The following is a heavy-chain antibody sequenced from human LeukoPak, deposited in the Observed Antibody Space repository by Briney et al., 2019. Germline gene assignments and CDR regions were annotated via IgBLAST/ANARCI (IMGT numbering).Heavy chain of an antibody. CDR2: LYSGGST. CDR3: ARAPVAVAGSWYFDY. CDR1: GLTVNSNY. J-gene: IGHJ4*02. D-gene: IGHD6-13*01. V-gene: IGHV3-66*01. Sequence: GGSLRLSSAASGLTVNSNYMSWVRQAPGKGLEWVSVLYSGGSTYYADSVKGRFTISRDNSKNTLYLQMNSLRVEDTAVYYCARAPVAVAGSWYFDYWGQGTLVTVSS.